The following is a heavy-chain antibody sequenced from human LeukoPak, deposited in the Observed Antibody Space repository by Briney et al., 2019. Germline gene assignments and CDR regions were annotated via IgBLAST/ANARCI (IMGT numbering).Heavy chain of an antibody. CDR1: GFTFSSYA. Sequence: PGGSLRLSCAASGFTFSSYAMSWVRQAPGKGLEWVSAISGSGGSTYYADSVKGRFTISRDNSKNTLYLQMNSLRAEDTAVYYCAKDRNGYDYVWYDAFDIWGQGTMVTVSS. D-gene: IGHD3-16*01. CDR3: AKDRNGYDYVWYDAFDI. CDR2: ISGSGGST. V-gene: IGHV3-23*01. J-gene: IGHJ3*02.